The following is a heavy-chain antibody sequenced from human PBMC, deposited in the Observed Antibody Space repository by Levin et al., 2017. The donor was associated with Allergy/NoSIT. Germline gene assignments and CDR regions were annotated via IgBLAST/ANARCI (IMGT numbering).Heavy chain of an antibody. J-gene: IGHJ4*02. CDR2: IYYSGST. V-gene: IGHV4-31*03. D-gene: IGHD3-10*01. Sequence: SETLSLTCTVSGGSISSGGYYWSWIRQHPGKGLEWIGYIYYSGSTYYNPSLKSRVTISVDTSKNQFSLKLSSVTAADTAVYYCARAQVRGPRRELDYWGQGTLVTVSS. CDR1: GGSISSGGYY. CDR3: ARAQVRGPRRELDY.